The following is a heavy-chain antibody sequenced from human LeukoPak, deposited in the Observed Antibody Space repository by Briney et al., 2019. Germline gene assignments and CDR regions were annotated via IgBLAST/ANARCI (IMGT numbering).Heavy chain of an antibody. D-gene: IGHD2-15*01. J-gene: IGHJ3*02. CDR2: ITTSSSYI. Sequence: PGGSLRPSCAASGFTFSSYIMNWVRQAPGKGLEWVSSITTSSSYIYYADSVKGRFTISRDNAKNSLYLQMNSLRVEDTAVYYCARGYCSGGSCYSGDAFDIWGQGTMVTVSS. V-gene: IGHV3-21*01. CDR1: GFTFSSYI. CDR3: ARGYCSGGSCYSGDAFDI.